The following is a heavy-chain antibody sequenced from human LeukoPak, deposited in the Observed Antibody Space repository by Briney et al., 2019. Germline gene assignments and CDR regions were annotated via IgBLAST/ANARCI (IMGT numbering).Heavy chain of an antibody. J-gene: IGHJ4*02. CDR2: ISGNSGRT. CDR1: GYSFTTYG. Sequence: ASVKVSCKASGYSFTTYGISWVRQAPGQGLEWMGWISGNSGRTDYSPKLQDRVTMTTDTSTSTAYMELRSLTSADTGTYYCARVGSAYGDPLEYVYWGQGTLVTVSS. CDR3: ARVGSAYGDPLEYVY. D-gene: IGHD4-17*01. V-gene: IGHV1-18*01.